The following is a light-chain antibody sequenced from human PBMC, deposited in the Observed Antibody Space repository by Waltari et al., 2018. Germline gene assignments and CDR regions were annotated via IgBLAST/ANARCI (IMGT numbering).Light chain of an antibody. J-gene: IGLJ3*02. CDR3: CSHAGTYTLV. CDR1: SSDVDDYNY. V-gene: IGLV2-11*01. Sequence: QSALTQSRSVSGSPGQSVTISCTGTSSDVDDYNYVSWYQQLPGKAPKLMMYDVNERPSGVPDRFSASKAGNTASLTISGLQAEDEADYYCCSHAGTYTLVFGGGTKLTVL. CDR2: DVN.